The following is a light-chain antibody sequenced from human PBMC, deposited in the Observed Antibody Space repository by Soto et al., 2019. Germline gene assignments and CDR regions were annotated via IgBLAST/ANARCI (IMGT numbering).Light chain of an antibody. CDR3: QQRSNWPPEIT. J-gene: IGKJ3*01. CDR1: QSIRST. Sequence: EIVMTQSPATLSVSPGERATLSCRASQSIRSTLAWYQQKPGQAPRLLIYGASTRATGIPARFSGSGSGTEFTLTISSLQSEDFAVYYCQQRSNWPPEITFGPGTKVDIK. V-gene: IGKV3-15*01. CDR2: GAS.